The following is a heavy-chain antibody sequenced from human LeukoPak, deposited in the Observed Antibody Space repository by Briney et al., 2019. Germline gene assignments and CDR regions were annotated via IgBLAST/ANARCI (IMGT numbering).Heavy chain of an antibody. Sequence: KPSETLSLTCTVSGGSISSYYWSWIRQPPGKGLEWIGYIYYSGSTNYNPSLKSRVTISVDTSKNQFSLKLSSVTAADTAVYYCARLYYDFWSGYYFDPWGQGTLVTVSS. CDR3: ARLYYDFWSGYYFDP. V-gene: IGHV4-59*08. D-gene: IGHD3-3*01. CDR1: GGSISSYY. J-gene: IGHJ5*02. CDR2: IYYSGST.